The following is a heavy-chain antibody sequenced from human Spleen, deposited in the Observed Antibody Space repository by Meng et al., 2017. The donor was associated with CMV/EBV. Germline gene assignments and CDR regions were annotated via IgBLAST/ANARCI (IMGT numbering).Heavy chain of an antibody. V-gene: IGHV3-30*02. D-gene: IGHD2-2*02. CDR1: GFNFRIYG. J-gene: IGHJ5*02. CDR3: ARDRERYCSSTSCYMSFDP. Sequence: GESLKISCAASGFNFRIYGMHWVRQLPGKGLEWVAFIRYDEKTKYYADSVKGRFTISRDNAKNSLYLQMNSLRAEDTAVYYCARDRERYCSSTSCYMSFDPWGQGTLVTVSS. CDR2: IRYDEKTK.